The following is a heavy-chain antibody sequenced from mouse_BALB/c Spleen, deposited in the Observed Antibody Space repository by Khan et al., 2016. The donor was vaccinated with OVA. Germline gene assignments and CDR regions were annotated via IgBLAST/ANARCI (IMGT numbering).Heavy chain of an antibody. CDR1: GDSITSGY. V-gene: IGHV3-8*02. CDR3: ARSTYRYAFAY. D-gene: IGHD2-14*01. CDR2: MIYSGNT. J-gene: IGHJ3*01. Sequence: EVRLQESGPSLVKPSQTLSLTCSVTGDSITSGYWSWIRKFPGNKLEYIGYMIYSGNTYYNPSLKSRISITRHTSKNQYYLQLNSVTTEDTATYYCARSTYRYAFAYWGQGTLVTVSA.